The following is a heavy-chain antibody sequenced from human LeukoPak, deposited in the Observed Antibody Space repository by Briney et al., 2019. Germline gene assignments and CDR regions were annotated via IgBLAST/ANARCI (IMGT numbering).Heavy chain of an antibody. CDR1: GGSISSGDYY. J-gene: IGHJ3*02. D-gene: IGHD2-21*02. V-gene: IGHV4-30-4*01. CDR2: IYYSGST. Sequence: PSQTLSLTCTVSGGSISSGDYYWSWIRQPPGKGLEWIGYIYYSGSTYYSPSLKSRVTISVDTSKNQFSLKLSSVTAADTAVYYCARLVVVTARGAFDIWGQGTMVTVSS. CDR3: ARLVVVTARGAFDI.